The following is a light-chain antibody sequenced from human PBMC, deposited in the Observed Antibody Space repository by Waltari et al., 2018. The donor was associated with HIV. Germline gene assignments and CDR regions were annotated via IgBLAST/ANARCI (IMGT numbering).Light chain of an antibody. CDR1: QSIRSN. Sequence: DIQLTQSPSSLSASIGGIVTITCRSSQSIRSNLNWYQQKPGKAPKLLIDAASSLQSGVPSRFSGSGSGTDFTLTISSLQPEDFVTYHCEKSNNSPRKFGQGTKVEIK. CDR3: EKSNNSPRK. CDR2: AAS. J-gene: IGKJ1*01. V-gene: IGKV1-39*01.